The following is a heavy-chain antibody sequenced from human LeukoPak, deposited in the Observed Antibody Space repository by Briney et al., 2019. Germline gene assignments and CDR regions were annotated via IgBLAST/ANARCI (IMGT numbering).Heavy chain of an antibody. Sequence: SSETLSLTCGVYGGSFSGYYWSWIRQPRGKGLEWIGEINHSGSTNYNPSLKSRVTISIDTSKNQFSLKVTSATAADTAVYYCARGPSGPWGQGTLVTVSS. CDR3: ARGPSGP. J-gene: IGHJ5*02. V-gene: IGHV4-34*01. CDR1: GGSFSGYY. CDR2: INHSGST.